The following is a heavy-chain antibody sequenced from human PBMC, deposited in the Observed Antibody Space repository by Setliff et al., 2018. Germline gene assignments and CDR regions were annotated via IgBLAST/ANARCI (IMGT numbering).Heavy chain of an antibody. CDR3: AADASDYYDSSGYYYDY. V-gene: IGHV1-3*01. D-gene: IGHD3-22*01. CDR1: GYTFTSYA. CDR2: INAGNGNT. J-gene: IGHJ4*02. Sequence: ASVKVSCKASGYTFTSYAMHWVRQAPGQRLEWMGWINAGNGNTKYSQKFQERVTITRDMSTSTAYMELSSLRSEDTAVYYCAADASDYYDSSGYYYDYWGQGTLVTVSS.